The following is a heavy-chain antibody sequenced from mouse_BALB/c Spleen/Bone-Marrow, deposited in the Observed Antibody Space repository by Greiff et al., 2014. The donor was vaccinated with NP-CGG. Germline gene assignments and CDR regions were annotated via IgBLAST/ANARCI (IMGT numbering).Heavy chain of an antibody. CDR1: GFNIKDTY. CDR3: ARRGDGYYAWFAY. V-gene: IGHV14-3*02. Sequence: VQLQQSGAELVKPGASVKLSCTASGFNIKDTYMHWVKQRPEQGLEWIGRIDPANGNTKYDPKFQGKATITVDTSSNTAYLQLSSLTSEDTAVYYCARRGDGYYAWFAYWGQGTLVTVSA. CDR2: IDPANGNT. D-gene: IGHD2-3*01. J-gene: IGHJ3*01.